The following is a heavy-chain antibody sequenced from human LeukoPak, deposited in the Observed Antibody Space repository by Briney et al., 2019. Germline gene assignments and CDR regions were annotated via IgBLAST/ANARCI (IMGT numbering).Heavy chain of an antibody. CDR1: GFTFSSYW. D-gene: IGHD3-9*01. V-gene: IGHV3-7*03. J-gene: IGHJ6*02. CDR2: IKQDGSEK. Sequence: PGGSLRLSCAASGFTFSSYWMSWVRQAPGKGLEWVANIKQDGSEKYYVDSVKGRFTISRDNAKNSLYLQMNSLRAEDTAVYYCASDYDILTENYYGMDVWGQGTTVTVSS. CDR3: ASDYDILTENYYGMDV.